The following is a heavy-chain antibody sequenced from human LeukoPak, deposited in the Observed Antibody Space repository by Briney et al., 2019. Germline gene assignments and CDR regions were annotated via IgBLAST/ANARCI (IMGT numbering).Heavy chain of an antibody. CDR1: GFTFSSYG. Sequence: GGTLRLSCAASGFTFSSYGMHWVRQAPGKGLEWVSIIWYDGSNKCYADSVKGRFTISKDNSKNTLYLHMNSLRAEDTAVYYCARDPGHSGWYGDYWGQGTLVTVSS. V-gene: IGHV3-33*01. CDR2: IWYDGSNK. J-gene: IGHJ4*02. D-gene: IGHD6-19*01. CDR3: ARDPGHSGWYGDY.